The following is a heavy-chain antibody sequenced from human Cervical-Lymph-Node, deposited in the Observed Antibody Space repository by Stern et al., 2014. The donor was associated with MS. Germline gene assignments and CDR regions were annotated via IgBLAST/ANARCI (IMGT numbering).Heavy chain of an antibody. D-gene: IGHD3-22*01. CDR3: HYYDSSGSHY. J-gene: IGHJ4*02. CDR1: GYTFTSYY. Sequence: VQLVESGAEVKKPGASVKVSCKASGYTFTSYYMHWVRQAPGQGLEWMGIINPSGGSTSYAQKFQGRVTMTRDTSTSTVYMELNSLRSEDTAVYYCHYYDSSGSHYWGQGTLVTVSS. V-gene: IGHV1-46*01. CDR2: INPSGGST.